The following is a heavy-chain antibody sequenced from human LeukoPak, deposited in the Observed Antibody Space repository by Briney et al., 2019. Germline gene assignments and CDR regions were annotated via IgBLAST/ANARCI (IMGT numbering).Heavy chain of an antibody. CDR2: IGGSGDST. Sequence: GGSLRLSCAASGFTFSNSVMGWVRQAPGKGLEWVSAIGGSGDSTYYTDSVTGRFTISRDNAKNSLYLQMNRLRAEDTAVYYCARDLEMWSGELPSGYFYGMDVWGQGTTVIVSS. J-gene: IGHJ6*02. CDR3: ARDLEMWSGELPSGYFYGMDV. V-gene: IGHV3-23*01. D-gene: IGHD3-10*01. CDR1: GFTFSNSV.